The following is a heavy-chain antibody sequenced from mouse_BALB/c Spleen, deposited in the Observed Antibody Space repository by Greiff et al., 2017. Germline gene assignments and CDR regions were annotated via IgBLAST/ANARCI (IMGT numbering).Heavy chain of an antibody. Sequence: EVKLQESGGGLVQPGGSLRLSCATSGFTFTDYYMSWVRQPPGKALEWLGFIRNKANGYTTEYSATVKGRFTISRDNSQSILYLQMNTLRAEDSATYYCARDNYDGYWMDYWGQGTSVTVSS. CDR3: ARDNYDGYWMDY. D-gene: IGHD2-3*01. V-gene: IGHV7-3*02. CDR2: IRNKANGYTT. J-gene: IGHJ4*01. CDR1: GFTFTDYY.